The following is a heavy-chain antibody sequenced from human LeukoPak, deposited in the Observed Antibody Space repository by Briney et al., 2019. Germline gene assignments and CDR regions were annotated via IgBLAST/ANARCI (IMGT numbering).Heavy chain of an antibody. CDR3: ARRDYGGKHFDY. J-gene: IGHJ4*02. D-gene: IGHD4-23*01. V-gene: IGHV5-51*01. Sequence: GESLKISCKGSGYSFTSYWIAWVRQMPGKGLEWMGIIYPGDSDITYSPSFQGQVTISADKSINTAYLQWSSLKASDTAMYFRARRDYGGKHFDYWGQGTLVTVSS. CDR1: GYSFTSYW. CDR2: IYPGDSDI.